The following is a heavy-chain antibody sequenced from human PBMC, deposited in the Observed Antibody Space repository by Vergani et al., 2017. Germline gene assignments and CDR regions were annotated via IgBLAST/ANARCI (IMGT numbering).Heavy chain of an antibody. CDR1: GGSISSGSYY. Sequence: QVQLQESGPGLVKPSQTLSLTCTVSGGSISSGSYYWSWIRQPAGKGLEWIGRIYTSGSTNYNPSLKSRVTISVDTSKNQFSLKLSSVTAADTAVYYCARETRFWSGYDYWGQGTLVTVSS. CDR3: ARETRFWSGYDY. D-gene: IGHD3-3*01. J-gene: IGHJ4*02. V-gene: IGHV4-61*02. CDR2: IYTSGST.